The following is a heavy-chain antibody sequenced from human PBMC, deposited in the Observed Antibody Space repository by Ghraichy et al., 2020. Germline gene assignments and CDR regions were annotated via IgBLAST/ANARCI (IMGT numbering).Heavy chain of an antibody. CDR1: GASIESHY. D-gene: IGHD3-3*01. Sequence: SETLSLTCSVSGASIESHYWSWIRQPPGKGLEWIGYIYYSGSTKYNPSLKSRVTISADTSKNEISLKLTSVTAADTAVYYCARDGSWDSWNGRYKWERIDPGGQGSLVTVSS. CDR2: IYYSGST. J-gene: IGHJ5*02. CDR3: ARDGSWDSWNGRYKWERIDP. V-gene: IGHV4-59*11.